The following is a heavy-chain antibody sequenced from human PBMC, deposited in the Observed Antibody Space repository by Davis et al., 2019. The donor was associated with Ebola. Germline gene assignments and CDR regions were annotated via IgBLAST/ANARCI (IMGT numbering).Heavy chain of an antibody. D-gene: IGHD2/OR15-2a*01. V-gene: IGHV3-23*01. Sequence: GESLKISCAVSEFIFSNYAMNWVRQAPGKGLEWVSGISSSADNTYYADSVKGRFTISRDNSKNTMFLQMNSLRAEDTAVYYCAKDVRGFNRPMDKWGQGTLVTVSS. CDR2: ISSSADNT. CDR3: AKDVRGFNRPMDK. J-gene: IGHJ4*02. CDR1: EFIFSNYA.